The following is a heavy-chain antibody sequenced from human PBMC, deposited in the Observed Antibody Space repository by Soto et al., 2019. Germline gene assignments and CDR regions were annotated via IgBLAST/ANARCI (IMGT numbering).Heavy chain of an antibody. Sequence: ASVKVSCKASGGTFSSYAISWVRQAPGQGLEWMGGIIPIFGTANYAQKFQGRVTITADESTSTAYMELSSLRSEDTAVYYCARAMVVVVVAATAAFDTWGQGTMVTVSS. J-gene: IGHJ3*02. D-gene: IGHD2-15*01. CDR1: GGTFSSYA. CDR3: ARAMVVVVVAATAAFDT. V-gene: IGHV1-69*13. CDR2: IIPIFGTA.